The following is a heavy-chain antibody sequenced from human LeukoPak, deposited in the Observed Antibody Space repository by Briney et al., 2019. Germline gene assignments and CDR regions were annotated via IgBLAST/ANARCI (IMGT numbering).Heavy chain of an antibody. CDR2: INHSGST. Sequence: SETLSLTCAVYGGSFSGYYWSWIRQPPGKGLEWIGEINHSGSTNYNPSLKSRVTISVDTSKNQFSLKLSSVTAADTAVYYCARRPTDSSGWYCRTHNWFDPWGQGTLVTVSS. J-gene: IGHJ5*02. V-gene: IGHV4-34*01. CDR1: GGSFSGYY. CDR3: ARRPTDSSGWYCRTHNWFDP. D-gene: IGHD6-19*01.